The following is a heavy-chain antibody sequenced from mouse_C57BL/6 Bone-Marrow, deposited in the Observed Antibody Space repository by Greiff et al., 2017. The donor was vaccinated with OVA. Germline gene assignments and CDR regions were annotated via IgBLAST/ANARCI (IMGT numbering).Heavy chain of an antibody. CDR1: GFNIKDYY. CDR3: TKVTTRNYAMDY. CDR2: IDPEDGDT. D-gene: IGHD2-2*01. V-gene: IGHV14-1*01. Sequence: VHVKQSGAELVRPGASVKLSCTASGFNIKDYYMHWVKQRPEQGLEWIGRIDPEDGDTEYAPKFQGKATMTADTSSNTAYLQLSSLTSEDTAVYYCTKVTTRNYAMDYWGQGTSVTVSS. J-gene: IGHJ4*01.